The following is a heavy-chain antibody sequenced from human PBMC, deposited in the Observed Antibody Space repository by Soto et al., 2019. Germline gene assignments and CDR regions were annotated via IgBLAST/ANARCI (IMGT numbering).Heavy chain of an antibody. V-gene: IGHV4-59*01. D-gene: IGHD6-13*01. Sequence: QVQLQEWGPGLVKPSETLSLTCTVSGGSMSSYYWSWIRQPPGKGLEWIGYIYYSGSTNYNPSLKSRVTISVDTSKNQFSLKLSSVTAADTAVYYCARNGGIAAAVIWFDPWGQGTLVTVSS. CDR1: GGSMSSYY. J-gene: IGHJ5*02. CDR2: IYYSGST. CDR3: ARNGGIAAAVIWFDP.